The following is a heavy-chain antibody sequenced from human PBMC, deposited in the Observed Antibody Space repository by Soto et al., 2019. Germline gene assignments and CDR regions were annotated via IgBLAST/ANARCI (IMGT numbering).Heavy chain of an antibody. J-gene: IGHJ6*02. CDR2: IKQDGSEK. CDR1: GFTFSSYW. D-gene: IGHD6-13*01. V-gene: IGHV3-7*01. Sequence: GGSLRLSCAASGFTFSSYWMSWVRQAPGKGLEWVANIKQDGSEKYYVDSVKGRFTISRDNAKNSLYLQMNSLRAEDTAVYYRARVVASPGHYYYGMDVWGQGTTVTVSS. CDR3: ARVVASPGHYYYGMDV.